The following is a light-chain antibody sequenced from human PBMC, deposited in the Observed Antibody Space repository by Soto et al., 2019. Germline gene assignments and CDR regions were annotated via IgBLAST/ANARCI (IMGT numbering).Light chain of an antibody. CDR3: QQSYSAPLT. CDR1: QSINSN. J-gene: IGKJ4*01. CDR2: AAS. V-gene: IGKV1-39*01. Sequence: STMTQSPSSLSASVGDRDTITCRASQSINSNLNWFQQKPGRAPKLLINAASSLQSGVPSRFSGSGSGTDFTLTIISLLPEDFATYYCQQSYSAPLTFGGGTKVDIK.